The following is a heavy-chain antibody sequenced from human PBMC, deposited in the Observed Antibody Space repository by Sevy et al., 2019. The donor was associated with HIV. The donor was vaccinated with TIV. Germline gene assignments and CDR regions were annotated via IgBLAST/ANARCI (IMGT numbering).Heavy chain of an antibody. J-gene: IGHJ3*02. CDR3: ATGDMSTRVIYALDT. D-gene: IGHD3-16*01. CDR1: GYTLTELS. CDR2: FEPQDDET. Sequence: ASVKVSCKVSGYTLTELSMHWVRQAPGKGLEWMGGFEPQDDETIYAQKFQGRVTMTEDTSTDTAYMELSSLTSEDTAVYYCATGDMSTRVIYALDTWGQGTMVTVSS. V-gene: IGHV1-24*01.